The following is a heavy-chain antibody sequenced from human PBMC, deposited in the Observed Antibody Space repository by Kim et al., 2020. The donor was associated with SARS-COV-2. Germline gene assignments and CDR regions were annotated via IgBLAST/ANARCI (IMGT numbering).Heavy chain of an antibody. D-gene: IGHD3-10*01. V-gene: IGHV1-24*01. Sequence: QKFQGRVTMTEDTSTDTAYMELSSLRSEDTAVYYCASTPSYGSGTYGMDVWGQGTTVTVSS. J-gene: IGHJ6*02. CDR3: ASTPSYGSGTYGMDV.